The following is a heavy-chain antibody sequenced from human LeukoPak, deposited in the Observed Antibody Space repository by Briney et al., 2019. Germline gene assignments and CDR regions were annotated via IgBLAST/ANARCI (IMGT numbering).Heavy chain of an antibody. CDR3: ARDLLLYSSGWTGFFDY. CDR2: INVHNGNT. Sequence: ASVKVSCKASGYTFSSYGISWVRQAPGQGLEWMGWINVHNGNTKYTQKFQGRVTMTTDTSTSTAYMELRGLRSDDTAVYYCARDLLLYSSGWTGFFDYWGQGTLVTVSS. J-gene: IGHJ4*02. V-gene: IGHV1-18*01. D-gene: IGHD6-25*01. CDR1: GYTFSSYG.